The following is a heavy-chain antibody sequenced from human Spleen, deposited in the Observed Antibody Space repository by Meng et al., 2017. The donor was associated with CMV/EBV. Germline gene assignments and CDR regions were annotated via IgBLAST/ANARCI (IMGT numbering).Heavy chain of an antibody. Sequence: ASVKVSCKASGYTFTGHYMHWVRQAPGQGLEWMGWINPNSGGTNYAQKFQGRVTMTRDTSISTAYMELSRLRSDDTAVYYCAADNNWNDGYGMDVWGQGTTVTVSS. J-gene: IGHJ6*02. D-gene: IGHD1-1*01. V-gene: IGHV1-2*02. CDR2: INPNSGGT. CDR1: GYTFTGHY. CDR3: AADNNWNDGYGMDV.